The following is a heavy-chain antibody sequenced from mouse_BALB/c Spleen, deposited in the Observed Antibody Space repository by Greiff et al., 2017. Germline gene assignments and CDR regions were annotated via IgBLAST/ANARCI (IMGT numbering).Heavy chain of an antibody. D-gene: IGHD2-2*01. Sequence: EVQLVESGGGLVKPGGSLTLSCAASGFTFSDYYMHWVRQTPEKRLEWVATISDGGSYTYYPDSVKGRFTISRDNAKNKLYLQMSSLKTEDTAMYDCARERYYGYDGLFAMDYWGQGTSVTVSS. J-gene: IGHJ4*01. CDR1: GFTFSDYY. CDR2: ISDGGSYT. CDR3: ARERYYGYDGLFAMDY. V-gene: IGHV5-4*02.